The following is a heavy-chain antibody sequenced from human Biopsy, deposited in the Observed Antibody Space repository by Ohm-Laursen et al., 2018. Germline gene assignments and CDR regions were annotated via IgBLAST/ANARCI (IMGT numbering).Heavy chain of an antibody. CDR1: GGSFTGHY. V-gene: IGHV4-59*11. CDR3: ARLGSGDYFPTFFDF. Sequence: GTLSLTCTASGGSFTGHYWSWIRQPPGKGLEWIGHISYTGYTSYNASLKSRVTISVDTSRNHFSLRLSSLTAADTAVYYCARLGSGDYFPTFFDFWGQGALVTVSS. D-gene: IGHD5-12*01. J-gene: IGHJ4*02. CDR2: ISYTGYT.